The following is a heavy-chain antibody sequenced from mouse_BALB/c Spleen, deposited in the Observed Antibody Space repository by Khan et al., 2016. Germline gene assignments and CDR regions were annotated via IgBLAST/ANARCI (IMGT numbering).Heavy chain of an antibody. J-gene: IGHJ4*01. CDR3: ASTWYSMDC. CDR1: GYTFSNYW. V-gene: IGHV1-9*01. Sequence: QGRLQQSGAELMKPGASVKISCKATGYTFSNYWIEWVKQRPGHGLEWIGDILPGNANSNYNENLKGKATLTADTSSNTAYMQLSSLTSEDSAVYYCASTWYSMDCWRRGTSVTVSS. CDR2: ILPGNANS.